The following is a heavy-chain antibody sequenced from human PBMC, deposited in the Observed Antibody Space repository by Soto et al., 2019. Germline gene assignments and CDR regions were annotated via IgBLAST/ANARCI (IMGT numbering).Heavy chain of an antibody. CDR1: GYSFTSYW. D-gene: IGHD5-18*01. J-gene: IGHJ3*02. CDR2: IYPGDSDT. CDR3: ARPGGYSYKFRAFDI. V-gene: IGHV5-51*01. Sequence: GESLKISCKGSGYSFTSYWIGWVRQLPGKGLEWMGIIYPGDSDTRYSPSFQGQVTISADKSINTAYLQWSSLKSSDTRMYYCARPGGYSYKFRAFDIWGQGKRVTVSS.